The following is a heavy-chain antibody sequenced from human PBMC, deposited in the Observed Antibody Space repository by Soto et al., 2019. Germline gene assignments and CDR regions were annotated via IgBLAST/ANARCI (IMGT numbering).Heavy chain of an antibody. V-gene: IGHV6-1*01. D-gene: IGHD2-2*01. CDR1: GDRVSSNSAA. J-gene: IGHJ4*02. CDR2: TYYRSRWYI. CDR3: STWRYAV. Sequence: SQTLSLPCAVSGDRVSSNSAAWNWIRQSPSRGLEWLGRTYYRSRWYIDYAVSVKSRITINPDTSKNQFSLQLNSVTPEDTAVYYCSTWRYAVWGQGIPVTVS.